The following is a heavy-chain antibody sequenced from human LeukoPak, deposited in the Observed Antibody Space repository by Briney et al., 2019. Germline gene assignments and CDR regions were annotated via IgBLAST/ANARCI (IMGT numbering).Heavy chain of an antibody. Sequence: GGSLRLSCAASGFTFSSYGMSWVRQAPGKGLEWVANIKQDGSEKNYVDSVKGRFTISRDNAKNSLYLQMNSLRAEDTAVYYCARDLYSGSYHGDYWGQGTLVTVSS. V-gene: IGHV3-7*01. CDR3: ARDLYSGSYHGDY. CDR1: GFTFSSYG. J-gene: IGHJ4*02. CDR2: IKQDGSEK. D-gene: IGHD1-26*01.